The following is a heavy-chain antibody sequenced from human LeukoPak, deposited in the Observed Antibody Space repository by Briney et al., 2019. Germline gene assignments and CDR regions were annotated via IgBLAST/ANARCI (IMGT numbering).Heavy chain of an antibody. CDR3: ARDKIHWFDP. CDR2: IYHSGST. J-gene: IGHJ5*02. CDR1: GGSISSGGYY. V-gene: IGHV4-30-2*01. D-gene: IGHD5-18*01. Sequence: SETLSLTCTVSGGSISSGGYYWSWIRQPPGKGLEWIGYIYHSGSTYYNPSLKSRVTISVDTSKNQFSLKLSSVTAADTAVYYCARDKIHWFDPWGQGTLVTVSS.